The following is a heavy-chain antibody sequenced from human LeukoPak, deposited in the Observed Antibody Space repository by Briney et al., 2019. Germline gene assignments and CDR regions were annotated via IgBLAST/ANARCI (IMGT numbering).Heavy chain of an antibody. Sequence: PSETLSLTCTVSGGSISSSSYYWRWVRQPPGKGLEWIVSIYYSGSTYYTPSPKSRVTISVHKSQHPVALNLTPVTAARPVLFSCARHPSIPARPFNWFDPWGQGTLVTVSS. V-gene: IGHV4-39*01. J-gene: IGHJ5*02. CDR3: ARHPSIPARPFNWFDP. D-gene: IGHD6-6*01. CDR2: IYYSGST. CDR1: GGSISSSSYY.